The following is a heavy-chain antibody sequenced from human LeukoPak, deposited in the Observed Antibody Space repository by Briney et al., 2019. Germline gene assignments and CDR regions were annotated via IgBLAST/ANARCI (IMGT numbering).Heavy chain of an antibody. J-gene: IGHJ4*02. CDR3: ASAIESGGRPLGY. D-gene: IGHD2-15*01. CDR1: GGSISSSSFY. V-gene: IGHV4-39*07. CDR2: VYYTGNT. Sequence: PSETLSLTCTVSGGSISSSSFYWGWIRQPPGKGLEWIGSVYYTGNTYFNPSLNSRVTISVDRSKNQFSLKLSSVTAADTAVYYCASAIESGGRPLGYWGQGTLVTVSS.